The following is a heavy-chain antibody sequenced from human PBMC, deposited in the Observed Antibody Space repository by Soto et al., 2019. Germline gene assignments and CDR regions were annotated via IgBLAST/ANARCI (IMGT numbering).Heavy chain of an antibody. CDR3: ARADCSSTNCYYYYYGMDV. CDR1: GGTFSSYA. D-gene: IGHD2-2*01. Sequence: QVQLVQSGAEVKKPGSSVKVSCKASGGTFSSYAISWVRQAPGQGLEWMGGIIPIFGTANYAQKFQGRVTITADESTSTAYMELSSLRSEDTAVYYCARADCSSTNCYYYYYGMDVWGQGTTVTVSS. V-gene: IGHV1-69*01. CDR2: IIPIFGTA. J-gene: IGHJ6*02.